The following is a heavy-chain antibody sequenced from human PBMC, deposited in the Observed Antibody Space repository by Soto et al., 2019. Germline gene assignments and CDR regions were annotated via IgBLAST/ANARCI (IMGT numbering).Heavy chain of an antibody. V-gene: IGHV3-53*01. CDR3: ARDMSGGTYSYYYGMDV. Sequence: QAPEKWLEWVSVSYSVGSTYYADSVKGRFTISRDNSKNTLYLQMNSLRADDTAVYYCARDMSGGTYSYYYGMDVWGQGTTVTVSS. CDR2: SYSVGST. J-gene: IGHJ6*02. D-gene: IGHD1-26*01.